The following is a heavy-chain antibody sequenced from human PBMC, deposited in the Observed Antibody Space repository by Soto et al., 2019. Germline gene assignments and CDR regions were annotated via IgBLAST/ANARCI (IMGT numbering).Heavy chain of an antibody. J-gene: IGHJ6*02. Sequence: ASVRVSCKASGYTFTSYDINWVRQATGQGLEWMGWMNPNSGNTGYAQKFQGRVTMTRNTSISTAYMELSSLRSEDTAVYYCARGRWGAYCSSTSFDNYYYAMDFCGLATTVIVSS. D-gene: IGHD2-2*01. V-gene: IGHV1-8*01. CDR3: ARGRWGAYCSSTSFDNYYYAMDF. CDR2: MNPNSGNT. CDR1: GYTFTSYD.